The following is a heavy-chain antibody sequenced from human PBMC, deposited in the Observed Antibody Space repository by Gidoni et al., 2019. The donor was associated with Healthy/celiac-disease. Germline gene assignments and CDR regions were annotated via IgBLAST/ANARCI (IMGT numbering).Heavy chain of an antibody. CDR3: ARAYYDYIWGSYRAKGFDP. CDR2: IYWDDDK. CDR1: GFSLSTSGVG. V-gene: IGHV2-5*02. D-gene: IGHD3-16*02. Sequence: QITLKESGPTLVKPTQTLTLTCTFSGFSLSTSGVGVGWIRQPPGKALEWLALIYWDDDKRYSPSLKSRLTITKDTSKNQVVLTMTNMDPVDTATYYCARAYYDYIWGSYRAKGFDPWGQGTLVTVSS. J-gene: IGHJ5*02.